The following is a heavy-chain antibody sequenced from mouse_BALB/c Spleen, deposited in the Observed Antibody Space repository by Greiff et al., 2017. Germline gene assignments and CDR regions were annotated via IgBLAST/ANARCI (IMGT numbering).Heavy chain of an antibody. CDR2: ISSGGSYT. Sequence: EVHLVESGGGLVKPGGSLKLSCAASGFTFSSYTMSWVRQTPEKRLEWVATISSGGSYTYYPDSVKGRFTISRDNAKNTLYLQMSSLKSEDTAMYYCTREGLDYYAMDYWGQGTSGTVSS. CDR3: TREGLDYYAMDY. D-gene: IGHD3-3*01. V-gene: IGHV5-6-4*01. J-gene: IGHJ4*01. CDR1: GFTFSSYT.